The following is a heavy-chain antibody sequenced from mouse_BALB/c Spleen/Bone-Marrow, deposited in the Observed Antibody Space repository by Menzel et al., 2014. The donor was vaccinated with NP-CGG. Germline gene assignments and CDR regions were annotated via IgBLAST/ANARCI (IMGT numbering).Heavy chain of an antibody. J-gene: IGHJ4*01. V-gene: IGHV5-4*02. CDR2: ISDGGTHT. CDR3: AGTWEAMDY. CDR1: GFTFSDYY. Sequence: EVQLVESGGGLVKPGGSLKLSCAASGFTFSDYYMYWVRQTPEKRLEWVATISDGGTHTYYPDSVRGRFTISRDNAKNNLYLQMSSLKSEDTAMYYCAGTWEAMDYWGQGTSVTVSS. D-gene: IGHD3-3*01.